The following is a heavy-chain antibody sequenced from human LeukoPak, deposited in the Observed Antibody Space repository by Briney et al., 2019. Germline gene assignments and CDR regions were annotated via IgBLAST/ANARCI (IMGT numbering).Heavy chain of an antibody. J-gene: IGHJ5*02. CDR2: IFHSGSS. V-gene: IGHV4-59*12. CDR3: ARELWFVNAPGSWFDP. D-gene: IGHD3-10*01. CDR1: GGSISSYY. Sequence: PSETLSLTCTVSGGSISSYYWSWTRQPSGKGLEWIGYIFHSGSSYYNPSLKSRVTISVDRSKNQFSLRLTSVTAADTAVYYCARELWFVNAPGSWFDPWGQGTLVTVSS.